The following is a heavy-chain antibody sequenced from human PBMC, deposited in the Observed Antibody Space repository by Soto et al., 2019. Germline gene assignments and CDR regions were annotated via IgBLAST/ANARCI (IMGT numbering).Heavy chain of an antibody. CDR3: ARAPIWKGIQLNIDY. J-gene: IGHJ4*02. D-gene: IGHD5-18*01. CDR2: INHSGST. CDR1: GGSFSGYC. Sequence: PLEILSLTCAVYGGSFSGYCWSWIRQPPGKGLEWIGEINHSGSTNYNPSLKSRVTISVDTSKNQFSLKLSSVTAADTAVYYCARAPIWKGIQLNIDYWGQGTLVTVSS. V-gene: IGHV4-34*01.